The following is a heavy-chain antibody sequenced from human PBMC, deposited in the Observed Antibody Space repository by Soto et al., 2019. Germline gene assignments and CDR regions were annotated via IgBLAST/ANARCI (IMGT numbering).Heavy chain of an antibody. CDR1: GGTFSSYA. Sequence: GASVKVSCKASGGTFSSYAISWVRQAPGQGLEWMGGIIPIFGTANYAQKFQGRVTITADESTSTAYMELSSLRSEDTAVYYCASHYNWNYKANIDYWGQGTLVTVSS. J-gene: IGHJ4*02. D-gene: IGHD1-7*01. CDR2: IIPIFGTA. CDR3: ASHYNWNYKANIDY. V-gene: IGHV1-69*13.